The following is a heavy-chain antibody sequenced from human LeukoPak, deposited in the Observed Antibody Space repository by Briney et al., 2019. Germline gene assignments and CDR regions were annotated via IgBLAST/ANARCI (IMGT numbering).Heavy chain of an antibody. CDR3: ARSPIFGVGSRIDY. CDR2: INPNSGGT. D-gene: IGHD3-3*01. CDR1: GYTFTGYY. J-gene: IGHJ4*02. Sequence: ASVKVSCKASGYTFTGYYMHWVRQAPGQGLEWMGWINPNSGGTNYAQKFQGRVTMTRDTSISTAYMELSRLRSDDTAVYYCARSPIFGVGSRIDYWGQGTLVTVSS. V-gene: IGHV1-2*02.